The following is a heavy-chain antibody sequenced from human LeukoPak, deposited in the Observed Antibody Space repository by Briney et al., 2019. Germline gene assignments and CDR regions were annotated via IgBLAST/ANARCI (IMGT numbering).Heavy chain of an antibody. J-gene: IGHJ4*02. D-gene: IGHD2-15*01. CDR2: ISAYNGNT. Sequence: ASVTVSCKASGYTFTSYGISWVRQAPGQGLEWMGWISAYNGNTNYAQKLQGRVTMTTDTSTSTAYMELRSLRSDDTAVYYCARRLLHCSGGSCYDYWGQGTLVTVSS. V-gene: IGHV1-18*01. CDR3: ARRLLHCSGGSCYDY. CDR1: GYTFTSYG.